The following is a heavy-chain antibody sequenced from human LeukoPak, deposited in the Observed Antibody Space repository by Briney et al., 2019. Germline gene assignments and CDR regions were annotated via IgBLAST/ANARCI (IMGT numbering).Heavy chain of an antibody. CDR3: ARGAYGDPSSFDY. Sequence: SETLSLTCTVAGGSISSYYWSWNRQPPGKGREWIGYIYYIGSTNYNPSLKSRVTISVDTSKNQFSLTLSSVTAADTAVYYCARGAYGDPSSFDYWGQGTLVTVSS. D-gene: IGHD4-17*01. J-gene: IGHJ4*02. CDR1: GGSISSYY. CDR2: IYYIGST. V-gene: IGHV4-59*01.